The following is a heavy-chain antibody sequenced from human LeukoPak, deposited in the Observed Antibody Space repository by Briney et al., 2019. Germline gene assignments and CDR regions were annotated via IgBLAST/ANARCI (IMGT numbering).Heavy chain of an antibody. Sequence: GGSLRLSCAASRFTFNNYWMTWVRQAPGKGLEWVASIRDDGSAQYYVGSVQGRFTISRDNAKNSLYLQMNSLRAEDTAVYYCARESIAAAPPRGYWGQGTLVTVSS. CDR3: ARESIAAAPPRGY. CDR2: IRDDGSAQ. V-gene: IGHV3-7*01. CDR1: RFTFNNYW. D-gene: IGHD6-13*01. J-gene: IGHJ4*02.